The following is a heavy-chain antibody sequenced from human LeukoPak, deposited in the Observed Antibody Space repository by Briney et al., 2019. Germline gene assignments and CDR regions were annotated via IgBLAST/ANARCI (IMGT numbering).Heavy chain of an antibody. D-gene: IGHD3-3*01. J-gene: IGHJ4*02. Sequence: ASVKVSCKASGYTFTGYYMHWVRQAPGQGLEWMGWINPNSGGTNYAQKFQGRVTMTRDTSISTAYMELSRLRSDDTAVYYCARDLAYDFWSGYSNDYWGQRTLVTVSS. V-gene: IGHV1-2*02. CDR3: ARDLAYDFWSGYSNDY. CDR1: GYTFTGYY. CDR2: INPNSGGT.